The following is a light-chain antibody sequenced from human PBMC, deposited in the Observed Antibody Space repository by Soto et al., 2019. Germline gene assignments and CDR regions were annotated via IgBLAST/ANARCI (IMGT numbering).Light chain of an antibody. CDR1: QSVSSS. CDR2: DAS. CDR3: QQRSNWPPFT. Sequence: EVVLTQSPATLSLSPGERATLSCRASQSVSSSLAWYQQKPGQTPRLPIYDASNRATGIPARFSGRESGTDFTLTINSLESEDFAVYYCQQRSNWPPFTFGPGTTVDVK. V-gene: IGKV3-11*01. J-gene: IGKJ3*01.